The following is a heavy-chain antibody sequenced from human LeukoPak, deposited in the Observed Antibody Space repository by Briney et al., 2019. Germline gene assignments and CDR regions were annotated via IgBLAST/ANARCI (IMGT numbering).Heavy chain of an antibody. J-gene: IGHJ6*02. V-gene: IGHV3-33*01. D-gene: IGHD1-26*01. CDR2: IWYDGSNK. CDR1: GFTFSSYG. CDR3: ARDREKEYGMDV. Sequence: GGSLRLSCAASGFTFSSYGMHWVRQAPGKGLEWVAVIWYDGSNKYYADSVKGRFTISRDNAKNSLYLQMNSLRAEDTAVYYCARDREKEYGMDVWGQGTTVTVSS.